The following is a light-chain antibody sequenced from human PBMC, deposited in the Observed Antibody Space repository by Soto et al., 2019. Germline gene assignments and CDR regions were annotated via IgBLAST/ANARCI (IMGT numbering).Light chain of an antibody. J-gene: IGKJ1*01. V-gene: IGKV3-15*01. CDR1: QSVSSN. CDR2: GAS. CDR3: QQYANWPKT. Sequence: EIVMTQSPATLSVSPGERATLSCRASQSVSSNLAWYQQKPGQAPRLLIYGASTRATGIPARFSGSGSGTEFTLTISSLQSEDFAVYYWQQYANWPKTFGQGTKVDI.